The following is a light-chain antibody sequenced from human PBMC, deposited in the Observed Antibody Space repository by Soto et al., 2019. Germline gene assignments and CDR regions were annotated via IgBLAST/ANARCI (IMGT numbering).Light chain of an antibody. CDR1: QGISNY. V-gene: IGKV1-27*01. CDR2: AAF. Sequence: DIQMTQSPSSLSASVGDRVTITCRASQGISNYLAWYQQKPGKVPKLLIYAAFTLQSGVPSRFSGSGSGTDFTLTISSLQPEDVATYYCQKYNSALTWTFGQGTKVEIK. CDR3: QKYNSALTWT. J-gene: IGKJ1*01.